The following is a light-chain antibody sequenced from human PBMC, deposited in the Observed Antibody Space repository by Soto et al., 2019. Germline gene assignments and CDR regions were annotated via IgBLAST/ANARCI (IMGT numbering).Light chain of an antibody. CDR2: AAS. CDR3: QQYDNWPLT. V-gene: IGKV3D-15*01. Sequence: EIVMTQSPATLSVSPGVRATLSCSASQSVNTNLAWYQQRPGQAPRLLIYAASTRATGIPARFSGSGSGTEFTLTISSLQSEDFAVYSCQQYDNWPLTFGGGTKVEIK. J-gene: IGKJ4*01. CDR1: QSVNTN.